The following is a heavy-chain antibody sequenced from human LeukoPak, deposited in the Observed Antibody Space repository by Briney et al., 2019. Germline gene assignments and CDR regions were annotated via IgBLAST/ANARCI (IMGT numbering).Heavy chain of an antibody. CDR2: INHSGST. D-gene: IGHD3-3*01. J-gene: IGHJ3*02. V-gene: IGHV4-34*01. Sequence: SETLSLTCAVYGGSFSGYYWSWIRQPPGKGLGWIGEINHSGSTNYNPSLKSRVTISVDTSKNQFSLKLSSVTAADTAVYYCARLEYYDFWSGYDAFDIWGQGTMVTVSS. CDR1: GGSFSGYY. CDR3: ARLEYYDFWSGYDAFDI.